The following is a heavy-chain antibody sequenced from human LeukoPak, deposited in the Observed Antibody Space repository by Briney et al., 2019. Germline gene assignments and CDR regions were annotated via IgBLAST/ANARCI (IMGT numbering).Heavy chain of an antibody. CDR2: IKEDGSEK. D-gene: IGHD4-17*01. J-gene: IGHJ4*02. Sequence: GGSLRLSCAASGFTFRNYWMSWVRQAPGKGLEWVANIKEDGSEKHYVDSAKGRFTISRDNAKNSLYLQMNSLRAEDTAVYYCARSLDYEDYWGQGTLVTVSS. V-gene: IGHV3-7*03. CDR3: ARSLDYEDY. CDR1: GFTFRNYW.